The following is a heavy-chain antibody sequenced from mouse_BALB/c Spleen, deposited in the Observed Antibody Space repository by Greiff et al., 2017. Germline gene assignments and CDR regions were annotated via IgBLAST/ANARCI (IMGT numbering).Heavy chain of an antibody. CDR1: GFTFSSYT. Sequence: EVQGVESGGGLVQPGGSRKLSCAASGFTFSSYTMSWVRQTPEKRLEWVAYISNGGGSTYYPDTVKGRFTISRDNAKNTLYLQMSSLKSEDTAMYYCARHWRYNAMDYWGQGTSVTVSS. V-gene: IGHV5-12-2*01. CDR2: ISNGGGST. J-gene: IGHJ4*01. CDR3: ARHWRYNAMDY.